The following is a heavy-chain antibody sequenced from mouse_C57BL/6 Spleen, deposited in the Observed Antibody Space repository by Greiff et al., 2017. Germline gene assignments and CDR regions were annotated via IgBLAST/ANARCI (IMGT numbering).Heavy chain of an antibody. CDR1: GYTFTSYW. J-gene: IGHJ3*01. CDR3: ARTGAYGSTYGGFAY. V-gene: IGHV1-50*01. CDR2: IDPSDSYT. D-gene: IGHD1-1*01. Sequence: VQLQQSGAELVKPGASVKLSCKASGYTFTSYWMQWVKQRPGQGLVWIGEIDPSDSYTNYNQKFKGKATLTVDTSSSTAYMQLSSLTSEDSAVYYCARTGAYGSTYGGFAYWGQGTLVTVSA.